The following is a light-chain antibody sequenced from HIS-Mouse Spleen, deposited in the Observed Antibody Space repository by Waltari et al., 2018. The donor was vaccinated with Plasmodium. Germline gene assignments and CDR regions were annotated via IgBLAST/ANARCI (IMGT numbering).Light chain of an antibody. Sequence: SYELTQPPSVSVSPVQTDRIAYTGSALPQKYSYLYQQKSGQAPVLVIYEDSKRPSGIPDRFSGSSSGTMATLTISGAQVEDEADYYCYSTDSSGNHRVFGGGTKLTVL. V-gene: IGLV3-10*01. CDR1: ALPQKY. CDR2: EDS. J-gene: IGLJ3*02. CDR3: YSTDSSGNHRV.